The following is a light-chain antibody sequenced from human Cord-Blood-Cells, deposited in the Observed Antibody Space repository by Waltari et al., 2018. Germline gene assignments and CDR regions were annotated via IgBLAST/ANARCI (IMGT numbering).Light chain of an antibody. V-gene: IGLV2-11*01. CDR2: DVS. J-gene: IGLJ1*01. CDR3: CSYAGSYTYV. Sequence: QSALTQPRSVSGSPGQSVTISCTGPSSDVGGNNYASWYQQHPGKAPKLMIYDVSKRPSGVPDRFSGSKSGNTASLTISGLQAEDEADYYCCSYAGSYTYVFGTGTKVTVL. CDR1: SSDVGGNNY.